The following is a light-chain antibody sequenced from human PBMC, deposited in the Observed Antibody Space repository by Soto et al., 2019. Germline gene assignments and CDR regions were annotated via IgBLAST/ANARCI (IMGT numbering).Light chain of an antibody. CDR2: KAS. CDR1: QSISSW. J-gene: IGKJ3*01. Sequence: DIQMTQSPSTLSASVGDRVTMTSRAGQSISSWLAWYHQKPGKAPKLLIYKASSLESGVPSRFSGSGSGTEFTLTISSLQPDDLATYYCQQYNSSPFTFGPGTKVDIK. V-gene: IGKV1-5*03. CDR3: QQYNSSPFT.